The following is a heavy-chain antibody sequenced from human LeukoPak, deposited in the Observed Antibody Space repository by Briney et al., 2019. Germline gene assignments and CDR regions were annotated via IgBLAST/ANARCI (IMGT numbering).Heavy chain of an antibody. D-gene: IGHD3-10*01. J-gene: IGHJ4*02. CDR3: AKDVTYGDRGSPPYYFDY. Sequence: SGGSLRLSCAASGFTFSSYAMSWVRQAPGKGLEWVSAISGSGGSTYYADSEKGRFTISRDNSKNTLYLQMNSLRAEDTAVYYCAKDVTYGDRGSPPYYFDYWGQGTLVTVSS. V-gene: IGHV3-23*01. CDR2: ISGSGGST. CDR1: GFTFSSYA.